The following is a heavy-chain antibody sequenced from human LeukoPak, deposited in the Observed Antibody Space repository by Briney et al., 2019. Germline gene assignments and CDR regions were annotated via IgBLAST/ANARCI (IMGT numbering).Heavy chain of an antibody. V-gene: IGHV3-72*01. CDR3: ARGYCRSTTSCYFDY. CDR2: IRKKVNSYTT. J-gene: IGHJ4*02. Sequence: GGSLRLSCAASGFTFSDHYMDWVRQAPGKGLEWVGRIRKKVNSYTTEYAATVKGRLTISRDDSKNSLYLQMNSLKTEDTAVYYCARGYCRSTTSCYFDYWGQGTLVTVSS. CDR1: GFTFSDHY. D-gene: IGHD2/OR15-2a*01.